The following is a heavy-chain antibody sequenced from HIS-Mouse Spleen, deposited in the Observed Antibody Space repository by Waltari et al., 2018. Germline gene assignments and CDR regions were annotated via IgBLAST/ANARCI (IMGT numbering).Heavy chain of an antibody. CDR1: GYTFTGSY. V-gene: IGHV1-2*02. CDR2: INPNSGGT. CDR3: ARGPHITAAGNWFDP. D-gene: IGHD6-13*01. Sequence: QVQLVQSGAEGKKPGASVKVSCKASGYTFTGSYMHWVRQSPGQGLGWMGWINPNSGGTNYAQKFQGRVTMTRDTSISTAYMDLSRLRSDDTAVYYCARGPHITAAGNWFDPWGQGTLVTVSS. J-gene: IGHJ5*02.